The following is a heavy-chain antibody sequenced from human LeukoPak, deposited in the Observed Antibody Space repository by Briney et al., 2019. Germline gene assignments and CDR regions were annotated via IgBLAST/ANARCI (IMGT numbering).Heavy chain of an antibody. J-gene: IGHJ4*02. CDR2: FYASGTT. Sequence: SETQSLTCTVSGGSIVSHYWNWIRQPAGRGLEWIGRFYASGTTNTSPSLKSRVTMSVDTSKNQFSLKLSSMTAADTAVYYCAKDSSTWGNLAGHFDSWGQGTLVTVSS. V-gene: IGHV4-4*07. CDR3: AKDSSTWGNLAGHFDS. D-gene: IGHD6-13*01. CDR1: GGSIVSHY.